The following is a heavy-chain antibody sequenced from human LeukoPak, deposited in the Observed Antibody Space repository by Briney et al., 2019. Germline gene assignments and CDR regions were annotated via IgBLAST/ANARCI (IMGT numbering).Heavy chain of an antibody. Sequence: GESLKISCKGSGSRFTSYWIGWVRQMPGKGLEWMGIIYPGDSDTRYSPSFQGQVTISADKSISTAYLQWSSLKASDTAMYYCARSIAAADHYYFDYWGRGTLVTVSS. J-gene: IGHJ4*02. CDR1: GSRFTSYW. CDR3: ARSIAAADHYYFDY. CDR2: IYPGDSDT. V-gene: IGHV5-51*01. D-gene: IGHD6-13*01.